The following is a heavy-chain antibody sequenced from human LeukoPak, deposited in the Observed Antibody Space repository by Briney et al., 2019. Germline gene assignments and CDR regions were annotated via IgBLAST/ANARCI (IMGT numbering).Heavy chain of an antibody. D-gene: IGHD5-18*01. CDR1: GGSISSYY. CDR3: ARALGYSYGYVY. Sequence: IPSETLSLTCTVSGGSISSYYWSWIRQPPGKGLEWIGYIYYSGSTNYNPSLKSRVTISVDTSKNQFSLKLSSVTAADTAVYYCARALGYSYGYVYWGQGTLVTVSS. CDR2: IYYSGST. V-gene: IGHV4-59*01. J-gene: IGHJ4*02.